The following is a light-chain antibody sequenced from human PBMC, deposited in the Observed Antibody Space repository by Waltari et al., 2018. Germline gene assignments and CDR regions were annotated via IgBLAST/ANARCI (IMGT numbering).Light chain of an antibody. J-gene: IGKJ3*01. CDR2: AAS. CDR1: QGVSTY. V-gene: IGKV1-17*01. CDR3: LQHGIRPFT. Sequence: DIQMTQSPSSLSASAGDTVTITCRASQGVSTYLNWYQQKPGKPPKRLIYAASSLESGVPSRFSGSGSGTDFTLTISSLQPEDFATYYCLQHGIRPFTFGPGTNLDVK.